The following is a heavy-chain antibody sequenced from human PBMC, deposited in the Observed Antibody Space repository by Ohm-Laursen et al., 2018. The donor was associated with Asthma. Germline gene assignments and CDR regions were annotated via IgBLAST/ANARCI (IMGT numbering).Heavy chain of an antibody. CDR3: ARDAETYSNYGNYYYGMDV. V-gene: IGHV3-33*08. CDR2: IWYDGSNK. CDR1: GFTFSTYW. Sequence: SLRLSCAASGFTFSTYWMHWVRQAPGKGLEWVAVIWYDGSNKYYADSVKGRFTISRDNSKNTLYLQMNSLRAEDTAVYYCARDAETYSNYGNYYYGMDVWGQGTTVTVSS. J-gene: IGHJ6*02. D-gene: IGHD4-11*01.